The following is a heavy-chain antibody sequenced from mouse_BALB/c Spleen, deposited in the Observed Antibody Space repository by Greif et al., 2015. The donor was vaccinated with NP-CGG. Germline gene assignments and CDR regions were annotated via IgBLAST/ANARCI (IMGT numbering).Heavy chain of an antibody. CDR3: ARDDFSYAMDY. CDR1: GFTFSDYG. V-gene: IGHV5-15*02. J-gene: IGHJ4*01. D-gene: IGHD2-13*01. Sequence: EVKLVESGGGLVQPGGSRKLSCAASGFTFSDYGMAWVRQAPGKGPEWVAFISNLAYSIYYTDTVTGRFTISRENAKNTLYLEMSSLRSEDTAMYYCARDDFSYAMDYWGQGTSVTVSS. CDR2: ISNLAYSI.